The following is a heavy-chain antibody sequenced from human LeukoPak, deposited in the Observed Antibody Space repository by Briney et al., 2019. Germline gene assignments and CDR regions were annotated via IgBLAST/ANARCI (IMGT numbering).Heavy chain of an antibody. CDR1: GFTFSSYW. CDR3: ARDGYNLDVFDI. D-gene: IGHD5-24*01. J-gene: IGHJ3*02. Sequence: GGSLRLSCAASGFTFSSYWMHWVRQAPGKGLVWVSSINSDGSSTSYADSVRGRFTISRDNAKNTLYLQMNSLRAEDTAVYYCARDGYNLDVFDIWGQGTTVTVSS. V-gene: IGHV3-74*01. CDR2: INSDGSST.